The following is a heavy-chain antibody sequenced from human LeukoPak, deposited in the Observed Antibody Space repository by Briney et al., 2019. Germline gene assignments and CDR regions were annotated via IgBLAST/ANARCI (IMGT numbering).Heavy chain of an antibody. D-gene: IGHD1-26*01. CDR3: ARGRVGAPDVFDI. J-gene: IGHJ3*02. Sequence: GGSLTLSCAVFGVTVSSNYMSWVRQAPGKGLEWVSVLYGGGTTYYAHSVKGRFTISRDKSKNTLFLQMNSLRAADTAVYYCARGRVGAPDVFDIWGQGTMVTVSS. CDR1: GVTVSSNY. V-gene: IGHV3-53*01. CDR2: LYGGGTT.